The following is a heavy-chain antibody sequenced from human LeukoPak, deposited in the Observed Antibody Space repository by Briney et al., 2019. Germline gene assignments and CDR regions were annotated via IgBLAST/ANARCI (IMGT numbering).Heavy chain of an antibody. Sequence: SETLSLTCAVYGGSFSGYYWSWIRQPPGKGLEWIGEINHSGSTDYNPSLKSRVTISVDTSKNQFSLKLSSVTAADTAVYYCARGRWKMDIVVVPAARFDYWGQGTLVTVSS. D-gene: IGHD2-2*03. CDR3: ARGRWKMDIVVVPAARFDY. V-gene: IGHV4-34*01. J-gene: IGHJ4*02. CDR2: INHSGST. CDR1: GGSFSGYY.